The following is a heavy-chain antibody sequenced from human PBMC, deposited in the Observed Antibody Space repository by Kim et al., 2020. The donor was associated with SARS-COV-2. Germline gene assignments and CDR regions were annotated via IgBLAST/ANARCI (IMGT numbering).Heavy chain of an antibody. CDR3: TTESGLLWFDY. V-gene: IGHV3-15*01. CDR2: T. Sequence: TDYAAPVKGRLTISRDDSNNTLYLQMNSLKTEDTAVYYCTTESGLLWFDYWGQGTLVTVSS. J-gene: IGHJ4*02. D-gene: IGHD3-10*01.